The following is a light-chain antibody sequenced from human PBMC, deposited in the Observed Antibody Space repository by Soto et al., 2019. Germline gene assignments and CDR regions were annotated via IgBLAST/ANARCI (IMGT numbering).Light chain of an antibody. Sequence: QLVLTQSPSASASLGASVKLTCTLSSGHSNYAIAWHQQQPEKGPRFLMKLTSDGSHIKGDGIPDRFSGSSPGSERYLTISSLQSEDEADYYCQTWGSGPVVFGGGTKLTVL. CDR1: SGHSNYA. CDR3: QTWGSGPVV. V-gene: IGLV4-69*01. J-gene: IGLJ2*01. CDR2: LTSDGSH.